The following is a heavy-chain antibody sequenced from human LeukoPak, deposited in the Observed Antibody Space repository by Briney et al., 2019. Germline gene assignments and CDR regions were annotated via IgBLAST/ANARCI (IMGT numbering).Heavy chain of an antibody. Sequence: GGSLRFSCAASGFTFTNARLSWVRQAPGKGLDWVGLIKRQSDGGTTDYAAPVKGRFTISRDDSKNTLYLQMDSLKTEDTAVYYCTTDYPRDSTGYWGQGTLVTVSS. D-gene: IGHD4-11*01. CDR2: IKRQSDGGTT. V-gene: IGHV3-15*01. CDR1: GFTFTNAR. CDR3: TTDYPRDSTGY. J-gene: IGHJ4*02.